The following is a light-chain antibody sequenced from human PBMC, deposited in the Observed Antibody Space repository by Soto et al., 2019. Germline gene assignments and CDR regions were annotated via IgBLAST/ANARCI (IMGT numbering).Light chain of an antibody. CDR3: TSYSGRSSVI. CDR2: DVN. J-gene: IGLJ2*01. Sequence: QSALTQPASVSGSPGQSITISCTGTSRDIGRFNYVSWYQQLPGKAPKLKIYDVNKRPSGVTNRFSGSKSGNTAALTISGLQADDEGDYYCTSYSGRSSVIFGGGTKLTVL. V-gene: IGLV2-14*03. CDR1: SRDIGRFNY.